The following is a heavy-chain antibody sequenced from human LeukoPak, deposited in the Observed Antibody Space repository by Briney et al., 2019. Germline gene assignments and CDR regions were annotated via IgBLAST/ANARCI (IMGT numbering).Heavy chain of an antibody. CDR3: ARGLDGYNYVAGIY. CDR1: GGTFSSYA. Sequence: SVKVSCKASGGTFSSYAISWVRQAPGQGLEWMGGIIPIFGTANYAQKFQGRVTITTDESTSTAYMELSSLRSEDTAVYYCARGLDGYNYVAGIYWGQGTLLTVSS. CDR2: IIPIFGTA. J-gene: IGHJ4*02. D-gene: IGHD5-24*01. V-gene: IGHV1-69*05.